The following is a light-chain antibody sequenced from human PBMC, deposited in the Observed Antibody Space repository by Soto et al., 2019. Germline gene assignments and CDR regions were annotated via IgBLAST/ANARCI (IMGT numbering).Light chain of an antibody. V-gene: IGLV1-40*01. CDR1: SSNIGAGYD. Sequence: QSVLTQPPSVSGAPGQRVTIFCTGSSSNIGAGYDVHWYQQLPGTAPKLLIYGNSNRPSGVPDRFSGSKSGTSASLAITGLQAEDEADYYCQSYDSSLSGSVVFGGGTKVTVL. J-gene: IGLJ2*01. CDR3: QSYDSSLSGSVV. CDR2: GNS.